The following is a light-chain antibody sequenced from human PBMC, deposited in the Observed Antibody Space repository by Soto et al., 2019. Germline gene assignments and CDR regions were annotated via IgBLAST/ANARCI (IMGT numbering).Light chain of an antibody. CDR1: RSNIGAGYD. CDR3: QTYDSGLNVVV. Sequence: QSVLTQPPSVSRAPGQRVTISCTGSRSNIGAGYDVHWYQQLPRAAPKLLMYANNNRPSGVPVRFSASKSGTSASLAITGLQADDEADYYCQTYDSGLNVVVFGGGTKVTV. CDR2: ANN. V-gene: IGLV1-40*01. J-gene: IGLJ2*01.